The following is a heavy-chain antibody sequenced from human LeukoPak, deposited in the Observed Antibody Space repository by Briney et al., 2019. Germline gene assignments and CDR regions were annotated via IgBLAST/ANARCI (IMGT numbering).Heavy chain of an antibody. J-gene: IGHJ4*02. CDR2: ISWNSGTI. Sequence: PGRSLRLSCAASGFTFDDYAMHWVRQAPGKGLEWVSGISWNSGTIGYAGSVKGRFTVSRDNAKKSLYLQMNSLGPEDPAFYYCAKMGYFGSGSYYPGEFYFDYWGQGTLVTVSS. CDR1: GFTFDDYA. D-gene: IGHD3-10*01. V-gene: IGHV3-9*01. CDR3: AKMGYFGSGSYYPGEFYFDY.